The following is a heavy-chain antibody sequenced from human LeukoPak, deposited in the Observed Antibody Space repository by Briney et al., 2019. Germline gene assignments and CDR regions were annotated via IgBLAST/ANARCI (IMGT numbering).Heavy chain of an antibody. CDR3: AKLCDWNSVDY. J-gene: IGHJ4*02. D-gene: IGHD1-7*01. CDR2: ISWNSGSI. Sequence: GGSLRLSCAASGFTFDDYAMHWVRQAPGKGLEWVSGISWNSGSIGYADSVKGRFTISRDNAKNSLYLQMNSLRAEDTALYYCAKLCDWNSVDYWGQGTLVTVSS. V-gene: IGHV3-9*01. CDR1: GFTFDDYA.